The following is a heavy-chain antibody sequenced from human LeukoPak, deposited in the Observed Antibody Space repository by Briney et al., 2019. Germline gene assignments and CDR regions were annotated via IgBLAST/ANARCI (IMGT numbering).Heavy chain of an antibody. Sequence: SETLSLTCTVSGGSISSGSYYWSWIRQPAGKGLEWIGRIYTSGSTNYNPSLKSRVTISVDTSKNQFSLKLSSVTAADTAVYYCARDGRAYGDYEAFDIWGQGTMVTVSS. CDR2: IYTSGST. V-gene: IGHV4-61*02. J-gene: IGHJ3*02. CDR1: GGSISSGSYY. D-gene: IGHD4-17*01. CDR3: ARDGRAYGDYEAFDI.